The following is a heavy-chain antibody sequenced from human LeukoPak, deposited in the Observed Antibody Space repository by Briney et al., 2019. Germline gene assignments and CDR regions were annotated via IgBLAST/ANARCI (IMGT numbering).Heavy chain of an antibody. V-gene: IGHV3-15*01. Sequence: GGSLRLSCAASGFTFSNAWMSWVRQAPGKGPEWVGRIKSKTDGGTTDYAAPVKGRYTISRDDSKNTLYLQMNSLRTQDTAVYYCTTAATPFDYWGQGTLVTVSS. D-gene: IGHD2-15*01. CDR1: GFTFSNAW. CDR2: IKSKTDGGTT. J-gene: IGHJ4*02. CDR3: TTAATPFDY.